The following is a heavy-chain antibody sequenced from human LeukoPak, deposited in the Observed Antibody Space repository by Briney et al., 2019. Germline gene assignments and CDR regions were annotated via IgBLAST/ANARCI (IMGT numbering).Heavy chain of an antibody. Sequence: SETLSLTCTVSGGSISSYYWSWIRQPPGKGLEWIGYIYYSGSTNYNPSLKSRVTISVDTSKNQFSLKLSSVTAADTAVYYRARGGEGDYGYVWGSYRSENWFDPWGQGTLVTVSS. CDR2: IYYSGST. J-gene: IGHJ5*02. D-gene: IGHD3-16*02. CDR3: ARGGEGDYGYVWGSYRSENWFDP. CDR1: GGSISSYY. V-gene: IGHV4-59*01.